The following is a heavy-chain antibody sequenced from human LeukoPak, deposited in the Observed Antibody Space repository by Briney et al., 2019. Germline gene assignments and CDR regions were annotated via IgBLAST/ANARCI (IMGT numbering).Heavy chain of an antibody. D-gene: IGHD3-10*02. J-gene: IGHJ6*04. Sequence: GGSLRLSCAASGFPFSSYAMHWVRQAPGKGLEYVSAVCGNAACAYYADSVRGRFTISRDNAKNSLYLQMNSLRAEDTAVYYCAELGITMIGGVWGKGTTVTISS. CDR3: AELGITMIGGV. CDR2: VCGNAACA. V-gene: IGHV3-64*04. CDR1: GFPFSSYA.